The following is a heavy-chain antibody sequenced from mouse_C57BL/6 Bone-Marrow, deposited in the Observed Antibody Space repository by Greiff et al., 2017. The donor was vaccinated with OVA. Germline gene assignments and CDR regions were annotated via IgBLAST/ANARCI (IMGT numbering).Heavy chain of an antibody. CDR3: ARNNYWYFDV. V-gene: IGHV5-17*01. CDR2: ISRGSSTI. J-gene: IGHJ1*03. CDR1: GFTFSDYG. Sequence: EVKVVESGGGLVKPGGSLKLSCAASGFTFSDYGMHWVRQAPEQGLEWVAYISRGSSTIYYADTVKGRFTISSDNAKNTLFLQMTSMWSEDTAKYYGARNNYWYFDVWGTGTTITVTA.